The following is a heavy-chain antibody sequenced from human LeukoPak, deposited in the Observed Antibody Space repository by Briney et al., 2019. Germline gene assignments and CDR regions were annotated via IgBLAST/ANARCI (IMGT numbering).Heavy chain of an antibody. CDR2: IYYSGSP. D-gene: IGHD1-1*01. J-gene: IGHJ4*02. CDR3: ATWRTAKTGFDY. Sequence: SETLSLTCTVSGGSISNNNYYWAWIRQPPGKGLECIVSIYYSGSPYYNPSLKSRVTISVDTSKNQFSLRLSSVTAADTAVYYCATWRTAKTGFDYWGQGTLVTVSS. CDR1: GGSISNNNYY. V-gene: IGHV4-39*01.